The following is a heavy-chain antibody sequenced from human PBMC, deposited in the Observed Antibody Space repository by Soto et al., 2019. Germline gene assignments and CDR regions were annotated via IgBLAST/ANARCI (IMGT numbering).Heavy chain of an antibody. J-gene: IGHJ5*02. Sequence: QVQLVESGGGVVQPGRSLRLSCAASGFTFSSYGMHWVRQAPGKGLEWVAVISYDGSNKYYVDSVKGRFTISRDNSKNSLYLQMNSLIAEDTALYYCAKGASFGVVSIRDPWAQGTLVTASS. CDR2: ISYDGSNK. V-gene: IGHV3-30*18. CDR3: AKGASFGVVSIRDP. D-gene: IGHD3-3*01. CDR1: GFTFSSYG.